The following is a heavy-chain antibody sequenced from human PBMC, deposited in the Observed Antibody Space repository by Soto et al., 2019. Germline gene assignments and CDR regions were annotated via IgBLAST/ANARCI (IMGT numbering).Heavy chain of an antibody. CDR3: GRAPSYYGSGSHH. CDR1: GFTFSDPY. CDR2: IKSRANSYTT. Sequence: LRLSCAASGFTFSDPYMDWVRQAPGRGLEWVGRIKSRANSYTTEYAASVKGRFSISREDSRNSVYLQMSSLKTEDTAVYYCGRAPSYYGSGSHHWGQGTLVTVSS. V-gene: IGHV3-72*01. D-gene: IGHD3-10*01. J-gene: IGHJ4*02.